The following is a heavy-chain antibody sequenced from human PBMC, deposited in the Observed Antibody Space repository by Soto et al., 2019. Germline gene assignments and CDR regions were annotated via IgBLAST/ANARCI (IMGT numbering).Heavy chain of an antibody. D-gene: IGHD6-19*01. V-gene: IGHV1-3*01. Sequence: ASAKVSCKASGYTFTSYAMHWVRQAPGQRLEWMGWINAGNGNTKYSQKFQGRVTITRDTSASTAYMELSSLRSEDTAVYYCARDVQWLVNYYYGMDVWGQGTTVTVS. CDR1: GYTFTSYA. J-gene: IGHJ6*02. CDR3: ARDVQWLVNYYYGMDV. CDR2: INAGNGNT.